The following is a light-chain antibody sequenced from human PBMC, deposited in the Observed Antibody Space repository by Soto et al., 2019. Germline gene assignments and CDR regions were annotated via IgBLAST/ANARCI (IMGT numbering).Light chain of an antibody. V-gene: IGKV3-15*01. CDR2: GAS. CDR1: QSVYGS. CDR3: QQYKYWPLT. J-gene: IGKJ4*01. Sequence: EVVMTQSPVTLSVSPGERATLSCRASQSVYGSLAWYQQKPGQAPRLLIHGASNRATDIPARFSGSGSGTEFSLTIIGLQSDDFAVYYCQQYKYWPLTFGGGTKVAIK.